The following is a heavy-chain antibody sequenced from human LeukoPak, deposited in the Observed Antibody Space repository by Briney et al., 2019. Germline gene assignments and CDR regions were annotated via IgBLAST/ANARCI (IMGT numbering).Heavy chain of an antibody. Sequence: GESLKISCKGSGYSFTSYWIGWVRQMPGKGLECMGIIYPGDPDTRYSPSFQGQVTISADKSISTAYLQWSSLKASDTATYYCARQGEQLVSRHFDYWGQGTLVTVSS. J-gene: IGHJ4*02. D-gene: IGHD6-6*01. CDR3: ARQGEQLVSRHFDY. CDR1: GYSFTSYW. V-gene: IGHV5-51*01. CDR2: IYPGDPDT.